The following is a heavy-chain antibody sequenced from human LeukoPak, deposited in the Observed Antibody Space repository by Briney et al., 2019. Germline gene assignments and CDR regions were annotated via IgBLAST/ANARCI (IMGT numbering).Heavy chain of an antibody. CDR1: GYTFTSYG. CDR2: ISAYNGNT. Sequence: ASVKVSCKASGYTFTSYGISWVRQAPGQGLEWMGWISAYNGNTNYAQKLQGRVTMTTDTSTSTAYMELRSLRSDDTAVYYCARVSRITMIVVVMGYFDYWGQGTLVTVSS. V-gene: IGHV1-18*01. CDR3: ARVSRITMIVVVMGYFDY. D-gene: IGHD3-22*01. J-gene: IGHJ4*02.